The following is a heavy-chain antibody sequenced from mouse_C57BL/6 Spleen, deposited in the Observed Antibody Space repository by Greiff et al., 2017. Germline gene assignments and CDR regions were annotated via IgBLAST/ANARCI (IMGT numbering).Heavy chain of an antibody. CDR2: IHPNSGST. J-gene: IGHJ1*03. D-gene: IGHD2-1*01. CDR3: ARRALLHWYFDV. CDR1: GYTFTSYW. V-gene: IGHV1-64*01. Sequence: VQLQQPGAELVKPGASVKLSCKASGYTFTSYWMHWVKQRPGQGLEWIGMIHPNSGSTNYNEKFKSKATLTVDKSSSTAYMQLSSLTSEDSAVYYCARRALLHWYFDVWGTGTTVTVSS.